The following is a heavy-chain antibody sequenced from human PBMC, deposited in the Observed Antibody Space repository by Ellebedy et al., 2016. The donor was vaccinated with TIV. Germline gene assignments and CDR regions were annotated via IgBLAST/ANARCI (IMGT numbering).Heavy chain of an antibody. D-gene: IGHD3-3*01. Sequence: PGGSLRLSCSASGFTFSSYAMSWVRQVPGEGLEWVSSLSGSGDITDYADSVKVRFSIFRDNSKNTLYLQMNSLRAEDTAVYYCARDWSGYFDPWGQGTLVTVSS. CDR3: ARDWSGYFDP. CDR1: GFTFSSYA. V-gene: IGHV3-23*01. CDR2: LSGSGDIT. J-gene: IGHJ5*02.